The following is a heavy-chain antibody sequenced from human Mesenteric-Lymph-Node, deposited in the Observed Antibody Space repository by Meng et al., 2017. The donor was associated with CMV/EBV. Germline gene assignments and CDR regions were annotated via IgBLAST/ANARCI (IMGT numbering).Heavy chain of an antibody. J-gene: IGHJ6*02. D-gene: IGHD2-2*01. V-gene: IGHV5-51*01. CDR2: IYPGDSDT. Sequence: KVSCKGSGYSFTSYWIGWVRQMPGKGLEWMGIIYPGDSDTRYSPSFQGQVTISADKSISTAYLQWSSLKASDTAMYYCAKHVIPAAIRGSHYFYGMDVWGQGTTVTVSS. CDR1: GYSFTSYW. CDR3: AKHVIPAAIRGSHYFYGMDV.